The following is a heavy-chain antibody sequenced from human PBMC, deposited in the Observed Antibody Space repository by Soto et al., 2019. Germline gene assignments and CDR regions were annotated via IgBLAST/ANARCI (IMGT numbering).Heavy chain of an antibody. Sequence: ESGGGLVKPGGSLRLSCAASGFTFSSYSMNWVRQAPGKGLEWVSSISSSSSYIYYADSVKGRFTISRDNAKNSLYLQMNSLRAEDTAVYYCARGPLGIVGATPVGYWGQGTLVTVSS. CDR1: GFTFSSYS. CDR3: ARGPLGIVGATPVGY. V-gene: IGHV3-21*01. CDR2: ISSSSSYI. J-gene: IGHJ4*02. D-gene: IGHD1-26*01.